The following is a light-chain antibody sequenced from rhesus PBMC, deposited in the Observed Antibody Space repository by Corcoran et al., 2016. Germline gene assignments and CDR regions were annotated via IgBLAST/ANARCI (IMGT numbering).Light chain of an antibody. Sequence: DIQMTQSPSSLSASVGDRVTITCRASENVNNYLNWYQQKPGKSPKLLIYKASTLQSGVPSRFSVSGSGTDYTFPIIILQPEDGATYYCQHGYGAPFTFGPGTKLDIK. CDR3: QHGYGAPFT. CDR1: ENVNNY. V-gene: IGKV1-74*01. CDR2: KAS. J-gene: IGKJ3*01.